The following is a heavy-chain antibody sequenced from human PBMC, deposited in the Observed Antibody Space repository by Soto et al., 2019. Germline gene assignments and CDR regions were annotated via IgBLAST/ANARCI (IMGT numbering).Heavy chain of an antibody. J-gene: IGHJ6*02. V-gene: IGHV1-69*12. CDR3: ASRPFHTCMVLGLAYYYCIDV. D-gene: IGHD5-18*01. Sequence: QVQLVQSGAEVKKPGSSVKVSCKASGGTFSSYAISWVRRAPGHGLEWMGGIIPIFGTANYAQKFQGRVTITADEFTSTAYMELISLRSEDTAVYYCASRPFHTCMVLGLAYYYCIDVLGQGTTVTVSS. CDR2: IIPIFGTA. CDR1: GGTFSSYA.